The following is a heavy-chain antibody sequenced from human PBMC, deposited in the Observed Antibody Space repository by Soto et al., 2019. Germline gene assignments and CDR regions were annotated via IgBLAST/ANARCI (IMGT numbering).Heavy chain of an antibody. Sequence: EAQLLESGGGLEQPGGSLRISCVVSEFIFSSFALSWVRLAPGKGLEWVAAVSRRGVNTYYADSVKGRFTISRENAKNTLYLQVNSLRAEDTAVYYCAKLSSPINDLAEPGPDYWGQGTLVTVSS. D-gene: IGHD6-13*01. CDR2: VSRRGVNT. CDR3: AKLSSPINDLAEPGPDY. J-gene: IGHJ4*02. V-gene: IGHV3-23*01. CDR1: EFIFSSFA.